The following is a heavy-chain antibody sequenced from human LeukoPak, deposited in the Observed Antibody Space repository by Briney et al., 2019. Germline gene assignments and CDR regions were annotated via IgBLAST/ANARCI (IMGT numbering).Heavy chain of an antibody. CDR3: AKDPAIYDSSGYYPDY. CDR1: GFTFSSYA. V-gene: IGHV3-30*02. D-gene: IGHD3-22*01. Sequence: GGSLRLSCAASGFTFSSYAMHWVRQAPGKGLEWVAFIRYDGSNKYYADSVKGRFTISRDNSKNTLYLQMNSLRAEDTAVYYCAKDPAIYDSSGYYPDYWGQGTLVTVSS. CDR2: IRYDGSNK. J-gene: IGHJ4*02.